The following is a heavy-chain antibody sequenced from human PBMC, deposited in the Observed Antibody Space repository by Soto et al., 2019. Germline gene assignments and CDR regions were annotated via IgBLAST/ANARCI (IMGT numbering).Heavy chain of an antibody. Sequence: QVQLVQSGAEVKKPGSSVKVSCKASGGTFSSYAISWVRQAPGQGLEWMGGIIPIFGTANYAQKFQGRVTITADKSTSTAYMELRSLRSEDTAVYYCARDNGYSSGWYRYHDYWGQGTLVTVSS. CDR1: GGTFSSYA. V-gene: IGHV1-69*06. J-gene: IGHJ4*02. CDR3: ARDNGYSSGWYRYHDY. CDR2: IIPIFGTA. D-gene: IGHD6-19*01.